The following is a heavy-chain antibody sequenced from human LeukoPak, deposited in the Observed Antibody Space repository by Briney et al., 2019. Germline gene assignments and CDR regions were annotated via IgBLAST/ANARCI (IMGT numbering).Heavy chain of an antibody. D-gene: IGHD2-21*01. J-gene: IGHJ6*02. CDR1: GFTFSSYV. CDR3: AKEGLTYSPLLGMDV. V-gene: IGHV3-23*01. CDR2: ISGSDGNT. Sequence: GGSLRLSCAASGFTFSSYVMNWVRQAPGKGLEWVLTISGSDGNTYYADSVKGRFTISRDNSKNTLYLQMNSLRAEDTAVYYCAKEGLTYSPLLGMDVWGQGTTVTVSS.